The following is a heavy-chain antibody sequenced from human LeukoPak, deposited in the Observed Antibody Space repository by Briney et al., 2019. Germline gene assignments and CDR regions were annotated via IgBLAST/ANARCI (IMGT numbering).Heavy chain of an antibody. CDR2: ISGSGGST. CDR1: GFTFSSYA. V-gene: IGHV3-23*01. Sequence: GGSLRLSCAASGFTFSSYAMSWVRQAPGQGLEWVAAISGSGGSTVYADSVKGRFTISRDNSKNTLYLQMNSLRAEDTAVYYCAKDRYGGAFDMWGQGAMVTVSS. CDR3: AKDRYGGAFDM. D-gene: IGHD4-23*01. J-gene: IGHJ3*02.